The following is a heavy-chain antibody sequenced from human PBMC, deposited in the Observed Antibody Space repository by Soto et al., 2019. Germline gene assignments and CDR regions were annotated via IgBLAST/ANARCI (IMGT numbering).Heavy chain of an antibody. CDR3: ARDRFVRDAFDI. J-gene: IGHJ3*02. V-gene: IGHV3-66*01. D-gene: IGHD2-15*01. CDR2: IYSGGST. CDR1: GFTVSSNY. Sequence: EVQLVESGGGLVQPGGSLRLSCAASGFTVSSNYMSWVRQAPGKGLEWVSVIYSGGSTYYADSVKGRFTISRDNAKNTLYLQMNSLRAEDTAVYYCARDRFVRDAFDIWGQGTMVTVSS.